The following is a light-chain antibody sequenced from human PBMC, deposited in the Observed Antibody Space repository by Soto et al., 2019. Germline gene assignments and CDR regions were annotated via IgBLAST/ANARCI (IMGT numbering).Light chain of an antibody. CDR2: KAS. Sequence: GDTVTITCRASQSVSSWLAWYQQKPGKAPKLLIYKASNLQSGVPSRFSGRGSGTEFTLTISSLQPDDFATYFCQQYNNYWTFGQGTKVEIK. CDR1: QSVSSW. CDR3: QQYNNYWT. J-gene: IGKJ1*01. V-gene: IGKV1-5*03.